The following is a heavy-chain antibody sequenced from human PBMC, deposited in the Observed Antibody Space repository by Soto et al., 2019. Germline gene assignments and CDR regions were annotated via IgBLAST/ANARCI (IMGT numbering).Heavy chain of an antibody. J-gene: IGHJ5*02. CDR1: GFTFSSYG. D-gene: IGHD1-26*01. Sequence: QVQLVESGVGVVQPGRSLRLSCAASGFTFSSYGMHWVRQAPGKGLEWVAVIWYDGSNKYYADSVKGRFTISRDNSKNTLYLQMNSLRAEDTAVYSCARVTNTFVGFDPWGQGTLVTVSS. CDR3: ARVTNTFVGFDP. V-gene: IGHV3-33*01. CDR2: IWYDGSNK.